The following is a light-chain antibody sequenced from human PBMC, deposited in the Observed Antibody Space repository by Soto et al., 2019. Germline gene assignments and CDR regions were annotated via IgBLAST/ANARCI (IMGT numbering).Light chain of an antibody. V-gene: IGKV1-5*01. Sequence: DIQMTQSPSTLSASVGDRVTITCRASQNIGRWLAWYQQKAGKAPKLLMYDDSNLESGVPSRFSGSGSGTEFTLTISSLQPDDFATYYCQQYNNYSPYTFGQGTKLEIK. CDR1: QNIGRW. CDR3: QQYNNYSPYT. CDR2: DDS. J-gene: IGKJ2*01.